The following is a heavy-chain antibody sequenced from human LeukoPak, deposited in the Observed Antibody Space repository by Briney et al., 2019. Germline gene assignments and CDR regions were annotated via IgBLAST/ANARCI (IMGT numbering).Heavy chain of an antibody. CDR2: IYYSGST. J-gene: IGHJ3*02. Sequence: SETLSLTCTVSGGSISSGGYYWSWIRQHPGKGLEWIGYIYYSGSTYYNPSLKSRVTISVDTSKNQFSLKLSSVTAADTAVYYCARDRDMGAFDIWGQGTMATVSS. D-gene: IGHD5-24*01. CDR1: GGSISSGGYY. CDR3: ARDRDMGAFDI. V-gene: IGHV4-31*03.